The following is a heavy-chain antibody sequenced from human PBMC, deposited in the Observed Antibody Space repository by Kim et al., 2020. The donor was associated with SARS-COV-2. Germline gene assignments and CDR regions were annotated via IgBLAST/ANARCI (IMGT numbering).Heavy chain of an antibody. CDR2: IKSKTDGGTT. J-gene: IGHJ6*02. V-gene: IGHV3-15*01. Sequence: GGSLRLSCAASGFTFSNAWMSWVRQAPGKGLEWVGRIKSKTDGGTTDYAAPVKGRFTISRDDSKNTLYLQMNSLKTEDTAVYYCTTSLPRGYSYGYFGYYYYGMDVWGQGTTVTVSS. D-gene: IGHD5-18*01. CDR1: GFTFSNAW. CDR3: TTSLPRGYSYGYFGYYYYGMDV.